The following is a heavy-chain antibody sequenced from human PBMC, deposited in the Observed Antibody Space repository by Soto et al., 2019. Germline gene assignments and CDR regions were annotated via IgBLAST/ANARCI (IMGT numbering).Heavy chain of an antibody. CDR3: ARHSYTDEDY. Sequence: QVQLQESGPGLVKPSETLSLTCTVSGGSINSYYWSWIRQPPGKGPEWIGYISYTGSTNYDPSIESRVTMSVDTSKNQFSLKLSSVTASDTAVYYCARHSYTDEDYWGQGTSVTVSS. CDR2: ISYTGST. J-gene: IGHJ4*02. CDR1: GGSINSYY. V-gene: IGHV4-59*08. D-gene: IGHD4-4*01.